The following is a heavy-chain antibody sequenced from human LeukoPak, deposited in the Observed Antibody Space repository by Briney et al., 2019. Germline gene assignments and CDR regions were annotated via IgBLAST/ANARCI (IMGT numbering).Heavy chain of an antibody. CDR2: ISGSGGST. V-gene: IGHV3-23*01. CDR1: GFTFSSYA. J-gene: IGHJ3*02. CDR3: AKDWFIGYDGDAFDI. Sequence: PGGSLRLSCAASGFTFSSYAMSWVRQAPGKGLEWVSAISGSGGSTYYADSVKGRFTISRDNSKNTLYLQMNSLRAEDTAVYYRAKDWFIGYDGDAFDIWGQGTMVTVSS. D-gene: IGHD5-12*01.